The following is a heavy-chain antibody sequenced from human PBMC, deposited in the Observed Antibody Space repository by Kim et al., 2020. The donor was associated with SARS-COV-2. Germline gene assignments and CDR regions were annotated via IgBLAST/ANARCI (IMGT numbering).Heavy chain of an antibody. Sequence: SRVTISVDTSKNQFSLKLSSVTAADTAVYYCARPSDCSSTSCYAYYFDYWGQGTLVTVSS. D-gene: IGHD2-2*01. CDR3: ARPSDCSSTSCYAYYFDY. V-gene: IGHV4-39*01. J-gene: IGHJ4*02.